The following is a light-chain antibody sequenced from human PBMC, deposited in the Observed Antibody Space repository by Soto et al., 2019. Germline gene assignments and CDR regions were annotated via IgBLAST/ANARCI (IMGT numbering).Light chain of an antibody. CDR1: QSVDIS. V-gene: IGKV3-15*01. Sequence: EIVLTQSPATLSVSPGERVTLSCRASQSVDISLAWYQQKPGQAPRLLIYGAYTRATDMPGTFSGCGSGTEFTLTISRLRPEDFEVYYCQQYRSCPRTFGQGTKVEIK. CDR3: QQYRSCPRT. J-gene: IGKJ1*01. CDR2: GAY.